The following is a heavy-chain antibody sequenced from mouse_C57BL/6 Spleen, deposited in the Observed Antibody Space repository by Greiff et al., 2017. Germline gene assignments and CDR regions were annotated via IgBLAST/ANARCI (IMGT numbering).Heavy chain of an antibody. D-gene: IGHD2-1*01. CDR3: AREPPYGKEAMDY. V-gene: IGHV2-6*01. CDR1: GFSLTSYG. J-gene: IGHJ4*01. CDR2: IWGVGST. Sequence: QVQLKESGPGLVAPSQSLSITCTVSGFSLTSYGVDWVRQSPGKGLEWLGVIWGVGSTNYNSALNSRLSISKDNSKSQVFLKMNSLQTDDTAMYYCAREPPYGKEAMDYWGQGTSVTVSS.